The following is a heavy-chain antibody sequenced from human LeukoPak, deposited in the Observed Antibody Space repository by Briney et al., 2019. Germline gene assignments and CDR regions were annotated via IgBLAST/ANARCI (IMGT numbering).Heavy chain of an antibody. V-gene: IGHV4-4*07. CDR1: GGSISSYY. CDR3: ARAIVVVPSSAFDI. CDR2: IYTSGST. Sequence: SETLSLTCTVSGGSISSYYWSWIRQPAGKGLEWIGRIYTSGSTNYNPSLKSRVTMSVDTSKNQFSLKLSSVTAADTAVYYCARAIVVVPSSAFDIWGQGTMVTVSS. D-gene: IGHD2-2*01. J-gene: IGHJ3*02.